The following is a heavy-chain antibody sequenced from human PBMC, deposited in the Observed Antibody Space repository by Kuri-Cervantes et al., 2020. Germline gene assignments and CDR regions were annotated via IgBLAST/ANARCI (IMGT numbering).Heavy chain of an antibody. CDR2: IKQDGSEK. J-gene: IGHJ6*03. Sequence: GESLKISCAASGFTFSSYWMSWVRQAPGKGLEWVANIKQDGSEKYYVDSVKGRFTISRDNAKNSLYLQMNSLRAEDTAVYFCARGAPPPYCYYMDVWGKGTTVTVSS. V-gene: IGHV3-7*04. CDR3: ARGAPPPYCYYMDV. CDR1: GFTFSSYW.